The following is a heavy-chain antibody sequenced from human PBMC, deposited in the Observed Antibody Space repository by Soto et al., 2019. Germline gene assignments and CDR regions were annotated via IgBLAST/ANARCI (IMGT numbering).Heavy chain of an antibody. D-gene: IGHD7-27*01. CDR2: ISGSGGST. J-gene: IGHJ4*02. Sequence: GGSLRLSCAASGFTFSSYAMSWVRQAPGKGLEWVSAISGSGGSTYYADSVKGRFTISRDNSKNTLYLQMNSLRAEDTAVYYCAKDLELGILSFYFDYWGQGTLVTVSS. CDR1: GFTFSSYA. CDR3: AKDLELGILSFYFDY. V-gene: IGHV3-23*01.